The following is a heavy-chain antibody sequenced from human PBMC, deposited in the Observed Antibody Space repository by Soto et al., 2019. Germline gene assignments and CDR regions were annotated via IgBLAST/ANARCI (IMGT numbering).Heavy chain of an antibody. CDR2: IDPSDSYT. J-gene: IGHJ4*02. D-gene: IGHD1-26*01. Sequence: PGESLKISCKGSGYSFTSYWISWVRQMPGKGLEWMGRIDPSDSYTNYSPSFQGHVTTSADKSISTAYLQWSSLKASDTAMYYRARHGSGIVGATYFDYWGQGTQVTVYS. V-gene: IGHV5-10-1*01. CDR3: ARHGSGIVGATYFDY. CDR1: GYSFTSYW.